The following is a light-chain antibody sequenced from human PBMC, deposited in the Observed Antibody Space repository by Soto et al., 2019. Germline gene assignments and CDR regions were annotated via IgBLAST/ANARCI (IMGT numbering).Light chain of an antibody. CDR1: QSISSW. V-gene: IGKV1-5*01. Sequence: DIQMTQSPSTLSASVGDRVTITCRASQSISSWLAWYQQKPGKAPKLLIYDASSLESGVPSRFSGSGYGTEFTLTIRSLQPDDFATYYCQQYNSYWTFGQGTKVE. J-gene: IGKJ1*01. CDR3: QQYNSYWT. CDR2: DAS.